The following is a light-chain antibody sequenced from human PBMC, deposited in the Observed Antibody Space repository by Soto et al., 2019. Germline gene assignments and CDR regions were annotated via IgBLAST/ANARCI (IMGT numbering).Light chain of an antibody. J-gene: IGLJ2*01. V-gene: IGLV2-8*01. CDR1: SSDVGGYNY. Sequence: QSALNQPPSASGSPGQSVTISCTGTSSDVGGYNYVSWYQQHPGNAPKLMIYEVSKRPSGVPDRFSGSKSGNTASLTVSGLQAEDEADYYCSSYAGSNNVVFGGGTKVTVL. CDR3: SSYAGSNNVV. CDR2: EVS.